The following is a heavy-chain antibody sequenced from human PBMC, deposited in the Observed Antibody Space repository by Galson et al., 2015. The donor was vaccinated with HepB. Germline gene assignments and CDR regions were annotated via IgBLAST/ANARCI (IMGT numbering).Heavy chain of an antibody. J-gene: IGHJ3*02. CDR3: ARDPGEPQYAAFDI. CDR1: GFRFSNYW. D-gene: IGHD3-16*01. Sequence: SLRLSCAGSGFRFSNYWMTWVRQAPGKGLEWVANIKEDGTEKQYGDSVKGRFTISRDNAKSSLYLQMNSLRAEDTAVYYCARDPGEPQYAAFDIWGQGTVVAVSS. CDR2: IKEDGTEK. V-gene: IGHV3-7*03.